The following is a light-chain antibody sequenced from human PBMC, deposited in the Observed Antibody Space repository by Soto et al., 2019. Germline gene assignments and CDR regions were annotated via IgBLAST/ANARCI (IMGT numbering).Light chain of an antibody. CDR3: MQGTQSPWT. CDR2: EAS. V-gene: IGKV2-29*03. CDR1: QSLLHSNGFNY. Sequence: DIVMTQSPLSLPVTPGEPASISCRSSQSLLHSNGFNYLDWYLQKPGQSPQLLIYEASNRFSGVPDRFSGSGSGTDFTLKISRVEPEDVGVYYCMQGTQSPWTFGQGTKVDIK. J-gene: IGKJ1*01.